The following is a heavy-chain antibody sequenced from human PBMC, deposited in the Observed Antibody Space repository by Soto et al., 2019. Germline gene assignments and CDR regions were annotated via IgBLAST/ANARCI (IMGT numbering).Heavy chain of an antibody. CDR3: ARGVTVTTPGY. CDR1: GGSISSYY. CDR2: IYYSGST. J-gene: IGHJ4*02. Sequence: SETLSLTCTVSGGSISSYYWSWIRQPPGKGLEWIGYIYYSGSTNYNPSLKSRVTISVDTSKNQFSLKLGSVTAADTAVYYCARGVTVTTPGYWGQGTLVTVSS. V-gene: IGHV4-59*08. D-gene: IGHD4-17*01.